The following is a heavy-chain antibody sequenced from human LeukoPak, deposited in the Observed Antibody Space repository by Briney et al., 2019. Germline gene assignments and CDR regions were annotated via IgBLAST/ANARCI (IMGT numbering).Heavy chain of an antibody. D-gene: IGHD6-13*01. CDR3: ARDRSSSWSGLFDY. V-gene: IGHV1-18*01. J-gene: IGHJ4*02. Sequence: ASVKVSCKASGYTFTSYGISWVRQAPGQGLEWMGWISAYNGNTNYAQKLQGRVTMTTDTSTSTACMELRSLRSDDTAVYYCARDRSSSWSGLFDYWGQGTLVTVSS. CDR1: GYTFTSYG. CDR2: ISAYNGNT.